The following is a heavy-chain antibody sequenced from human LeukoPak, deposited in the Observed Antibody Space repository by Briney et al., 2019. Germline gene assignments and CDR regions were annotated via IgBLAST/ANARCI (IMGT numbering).Heavy chain of an antibody. Sequence: ASVKVSCKVSGYTLTELSMHWVRQAPGKGLEWMGGFDPEDGETIYAQKFQGRVTMTEDTSTDTAYMELSSLRSEDTAVCYCATDNPLLSGSYYYGMDVWGQGTTVTVSS. V-gene: IGHV1-24*01. CDR2: FDPEDGET. D-gene: IGHD3-10*01. CDR3: ATDNPLLSGSYYYGMDV. J-gene: IGHJ6*02. CDR1: GYTLTELS.